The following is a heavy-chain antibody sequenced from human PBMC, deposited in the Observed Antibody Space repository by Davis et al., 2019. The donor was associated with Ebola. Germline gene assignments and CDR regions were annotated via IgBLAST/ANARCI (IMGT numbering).Heavy chain of an antibody. CDR3: ARHESMVRGRAGAFDI. Sequence: GESLKISCKGSGYSFTSYWIGWVRQMPGKGLEWMGIIYPGDSDTRYSPSFQGQVTISADKSISTAYLQWSSLKASDTAMYYCARHESMVRGRAGAFDIWGQGTMVTVSS. CDR1: GYSFTSYW. D-gene: IGHD3-10*01. V-gene: IGHV5-51*01. J-gene: IGHJ3*02. CDR2: IYPGDSDT.